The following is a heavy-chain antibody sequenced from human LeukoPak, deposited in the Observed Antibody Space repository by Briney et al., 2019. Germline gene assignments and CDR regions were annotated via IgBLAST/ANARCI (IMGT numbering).Heavy chain of an antibody. D-gene: IGHD3-22*01. CDR2: IYHSGRT. J-gene: IGHJ1*01. CDR3: AIVVQSTDSSCCYLPEYFQH. V-gene: IGHV4-38-2*02. CDR1: GYSISIGYH. Sequence: NASETLSLTCTLSGYSISIGYHWGWIRHPPGKGLEWIGCIYHSGRTYYNPSLESRVTLSVETCKNQFSLKLRSVTAAATDVYFCAIVVQSTDSSCCYLPEYFQHWCRGTLVTVSS.